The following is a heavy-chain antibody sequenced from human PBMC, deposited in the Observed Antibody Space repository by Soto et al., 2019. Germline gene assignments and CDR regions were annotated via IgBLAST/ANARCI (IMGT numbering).Heavy chain of an antibody. CDR3: ARGYSSGRTHRDY. Sequence: PXGTLSLTRTVSGGSVSSGSYYWSWIRQPPGKGLEWIGYIYYSGSTNYNPSLKSRVTISVDTSKNQFSLKLSSVTAADTAVYYCARGYSSGRTHRDYWGQGTLVTVSS. V-gene: IGHV4-61*01. CDR1: GGSVSSGSYY. D-gene: IGHD6-19*01. J-gene: IGHJ4*02. CDR2: IYYSGST.